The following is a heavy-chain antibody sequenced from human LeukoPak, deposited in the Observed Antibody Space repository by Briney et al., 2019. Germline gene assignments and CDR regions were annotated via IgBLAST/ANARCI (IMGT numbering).Heavy chain of an antibody. J-gene: IGHJ5*02. D-gene: IGHD2-2*01. CDR1: VGSISSYY. Sequence: SETLSLTCTVSVGSISSYYWCWSRQPPGKGLEWSGYIYDSGSTNYNPSLKSRGTISVDTSKNQSSLKLSSVTAADTAVYYCARVVPAATEPWFDPWGQGTLVTVSS. CDR3: ARVVPAATEPWFDP. CDR2: IYDSGST. V-gene: IGHV4-4*09.